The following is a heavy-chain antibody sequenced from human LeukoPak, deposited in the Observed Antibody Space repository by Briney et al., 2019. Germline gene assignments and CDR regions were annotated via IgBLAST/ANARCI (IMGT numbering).Heavy chain of an antibody. D-gene: IGHD1/OR15-1a*01. J-gene: IGHJ4*02. CDR2: ISYDENSK. Sequence: GGSLRLSCVASGFTFSGYVMHWVRQAPGKGLERVAVISYDENSKDYADSVKGRFTISRDNSKNTLYPQMNSLRPEDTAVYYCARDNNGDYWGQGTLVTVSS. CDR1: GFTFSGYV. CDR3: ARDNNGDY. V-gene: IGHV3-30*04.